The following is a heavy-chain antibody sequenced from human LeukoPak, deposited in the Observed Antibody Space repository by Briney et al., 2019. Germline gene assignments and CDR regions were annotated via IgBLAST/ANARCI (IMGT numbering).Heavy chain of an antibody. V-gene: IGHV3-23*01. CDR3: AKALIQLWAFDY. J-gene: IGHJ4*02. CDR2: ISGSGGST. D-gene: IGHD5-18*01. Sequence: GGSLRLSCAASGFTFSSYAMSWVRQAPGKGLEWVSLISGSGGSTYYGDSVKGRFTISRDNSKNTLYLQMNSLRAEDTAVYYCAKALIQLWAFDYWGQGTLVTVSS. CDR1: GFTFSSYA.